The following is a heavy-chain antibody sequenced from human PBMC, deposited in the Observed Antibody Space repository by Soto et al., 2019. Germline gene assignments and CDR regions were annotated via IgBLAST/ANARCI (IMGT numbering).Heavy chain of an antibody. V-gene: IGHV4-30-2*01. D-gene: IGHD6-13*01. CDR1: GGSISSGGYS. CDR3: AREGAADVGWFDP. Sequence: SETLSLTCAVSGGSISSGGYSWSWIRQPPGKGLEWIGYIYHSGSTYYNPSLKSRVTISVDRSKNQFSLKLSSVTAADTAVYYCAREGAADVGWFDPWGQGTLVTVSS. CDR2: IYHSGST. J-gene: IGHJ5*02.